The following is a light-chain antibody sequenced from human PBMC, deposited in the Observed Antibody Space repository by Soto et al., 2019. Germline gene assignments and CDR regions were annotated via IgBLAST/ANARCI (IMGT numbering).Light chain of an antibody. CDR2: LGS. J-gene: IGKJ5*01. V-gene: IGKV2-28*01. CDR1: QSLLHNNGYNY. CDR3: MQALQSLT. Sequence: DIVMTQSPLSLPVTPGEPASISCRSNQSLLHNNGYNYLDWYMQKPGXSPXLLIYLGSNRASGVPDRFSGSGSGTDFTLKISRVEAADVGVDYCMQALQSLTFGQGTRLEIK.